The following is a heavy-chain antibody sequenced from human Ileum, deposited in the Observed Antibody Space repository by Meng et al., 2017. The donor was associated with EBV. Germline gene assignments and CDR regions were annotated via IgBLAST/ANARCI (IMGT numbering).Heavy chain of an antibody. V-gene: IGHV7-4-1*02. J-gene: IGHJ4*02. CDR1: GYTFTRNA. Sequence: QVQLVPAGSELQKPGASVKVSCKASGYTFTRNAINWVRQAPGQGLEWMGWISTNTGNPTYAQGFAGRFVFSLDTSVSTAYLQISGLKAEDTAIYYCARDSGYTRSWSGDYWGQGTLVTVSS. CDR2: ISTNTGNP. CDR3: ARDSGYTRSWSGDY. D-gene: IGHD6-13*01.